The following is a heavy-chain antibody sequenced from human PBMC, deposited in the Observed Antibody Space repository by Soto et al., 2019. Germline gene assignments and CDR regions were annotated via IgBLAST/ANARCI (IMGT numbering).Heavy chain of an antibody. D-gene: IGHD6-19*01. CDR2: IYYSGST. CDR3: ARHRPDSSGWSDAFDI. Sequence: QLQLQESGPGLVKPSETLSLTCTVSGGSISSSSYYWGWIRQPPGKGLEWIGSIYYSGSTYYNPSLKSRVTISVDTSKNQFSLKLSSVTAADTAVYYCARHRPDSSGWSDAFDIWGQGTMVTVSS. CDR1: GGSISSSSYY. V-gene: IGHV4-39*01. J-gene: IGHJ3*02.